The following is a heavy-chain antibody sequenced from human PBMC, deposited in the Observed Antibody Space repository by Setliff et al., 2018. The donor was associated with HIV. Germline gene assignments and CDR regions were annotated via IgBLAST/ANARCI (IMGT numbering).Heavy chain of an antibody. CDR3: SGGNYPVDF. D-gene: IGHD4-4*01. CDR2: IRPGGDTT. J-gene: IGHJ4*02. Sequence: ASVKVSCKASGHTFTAYHMHWVRQAPGQGLEWIGVIRPGGDTTIYAPDFQGRVTMTGDTSTNTLYMELNSLRSEDTAVYYCSGGNYPVDFWAQGTLVTVSS. CDR1: GHTFTAYH. V-gene: IGHV1-46*01.